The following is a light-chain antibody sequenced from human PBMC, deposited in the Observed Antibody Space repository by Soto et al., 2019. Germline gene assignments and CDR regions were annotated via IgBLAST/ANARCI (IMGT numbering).Light chain of an antibody. V-gene: IGKV3-20*01. Sequence: EFELAQSPGTLCLSPPERDCLXWRTSQTVRNNYLAWYQQKPGQAPRLLIYGASNRATGIPDRFSGSGSGTDFTLTITSLQSEDFAVYYCQQYNNWPLWTFGQGTKVDIK. CDR1: QTVRNNY. J-gene: IGKJ1*01. CDR2: GAS. CDR3: QQYNNWPLWT.